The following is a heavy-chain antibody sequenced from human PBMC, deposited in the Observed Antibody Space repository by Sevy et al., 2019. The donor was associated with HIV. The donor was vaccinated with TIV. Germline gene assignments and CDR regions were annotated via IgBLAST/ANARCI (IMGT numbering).Heavy chain of an antibody. D-gene: IGHD3-16*01. V-gene: IGHV3-23*01. CDR2: ISGSGGSV. Sequence: GGSLRLSCAASGFTFSSYTMSWVRQAPGKGLEWVSTISGSGGSVYYPDSLKGRFTISRDNFKNTVSLQMNSLRAEDTAVYYCTNRGGVIITGFESWGQGTLVTVSS. J-gene: IGHJ4*02. CDR3: TNRGGVIITGFES. CDR1: GFTFSSYT.